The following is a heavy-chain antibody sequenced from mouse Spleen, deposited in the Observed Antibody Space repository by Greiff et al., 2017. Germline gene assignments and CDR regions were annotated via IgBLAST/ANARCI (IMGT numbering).Heavy chain of an antibody. CDR3: ARHEDRYYGSTYYAMDY. CDR2: FYPGSGSI. Sequence: VQLVESGAELVKPGASVKLSCKASGYTFTEYIIHWVKQRSGQGLEWIGWFYPGSGSIKYNEKFKDKATLTADKSSSTVYMELSRLTSEDSAVYFCARHEDRYYGSTYYAMDYWGQGTSVTVSS. CDR1: GYTFTEYI. J-gene: IGHJ4*01. V-gene: IGHV1-62-2*01. D-gene: IGHD1-1*01.